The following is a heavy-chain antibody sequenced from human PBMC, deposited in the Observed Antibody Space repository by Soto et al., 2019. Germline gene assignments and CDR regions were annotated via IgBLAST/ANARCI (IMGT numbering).Heavy chain of an antibody. D-gene: IGHD5-12*01. CDR1: GGSISSGGYS. CDR2: IYHSGST. Sequence: QLQLQESGSGLVKPSQTLSLTCAVSGGSISSGGYSWSWIRQPPGKGLEWIGYIYHSGSTYYNPSRKTRVTISVDRAKNQFSLKLSSVTAADTAVYYCAAGGGLPRYYWGQGTLVSVST. J-gene: IGHJ4*02. V-gene: IGHV4-30-2*01. CDR3: AAGGGLPRYY.